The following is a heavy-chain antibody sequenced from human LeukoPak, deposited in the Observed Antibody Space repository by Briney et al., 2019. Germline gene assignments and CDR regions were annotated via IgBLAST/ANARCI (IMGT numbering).Heavy chain of an antibody. Sequence: SETLSLTCTVSGGSTSSYYWSWIRQPPGKGLEWIGYIYYSGSTNYNPSLKSRVTISIDTSKNQFSLKLSSVTAADTAVYYCARVMFGKESFDYWGQETLVTVSS. D-gene: IGHD3-16*01. V-gene: IGHV4-59*01. CDR1: GGSTSSYY. CDR3: ARVMFGKESFDY. J-gene: IGHJ4*02. CDR2: IYYSGST.